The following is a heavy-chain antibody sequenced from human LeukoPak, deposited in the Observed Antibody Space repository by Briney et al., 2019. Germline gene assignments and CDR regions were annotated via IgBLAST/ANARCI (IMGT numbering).Heavy chain of an antibody. D-gene: IGHD3-3*01. J-gene: IGHJ6*03. V-gene: IGHV4-4*07. CDR2: IYTSGST. CDR3: ARVDVFGVVSSDYYYYYMDV. Sequence: SETLSLTCTVSGYSISSGYYWGWIRQPAGKGLEWIGRIYTSGSTNYNPSLKSRVTMSVDTSKNQFSLKLSYVTAADTAVYYCARVDVFGVVSSDYYYYYMDVWGKGTTVTVSS. CDR1: GYSISSGYY.